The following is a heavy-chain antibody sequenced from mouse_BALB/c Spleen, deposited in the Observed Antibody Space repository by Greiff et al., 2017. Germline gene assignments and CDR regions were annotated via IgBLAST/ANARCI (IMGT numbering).Heavy chain of an antibody. CDR1: GYTFTSYY. V-gene: IGHV1S56*01. D-gene: IGHD1-1*01. Sequence: VHLVESGPELVKPGASVRISCKASGYTFTSYYIHWVKQRPGQGLEWIGWIYPGNVNTKYNEKFKGKATLTADKSSSTAYMQLSSLTSEDSAVYFCARNFPYYYGSSPYWYFDVWGAGTTVTVSS. CDR3: ARNFPYYYGSSPYWYFDV. CDR2: IYPGNVNT. J-gene: IGHJ1*01.